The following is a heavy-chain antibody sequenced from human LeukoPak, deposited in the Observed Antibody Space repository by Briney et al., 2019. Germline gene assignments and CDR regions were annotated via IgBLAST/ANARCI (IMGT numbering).Heavy chain of an antibody. V-gene: IGHV3-21*01. CDR3: ARGLGSSSSSDAFDI. CDR2: ISSSSSYI. J-gene: IGHJ3*02. D-gene: IGHD6-6*01. CDR1: GFTFSSCS. Sequence: GGSLRLSCAASGFTFSSCSMNWVRQAPGKGLEWVSSISSSSSYIYYADSVKGRFTISRDNAKNSLYLQMSSLRAEDTAVYYCARGLGSSSSSDAFDIWGQGTMVTVSS.